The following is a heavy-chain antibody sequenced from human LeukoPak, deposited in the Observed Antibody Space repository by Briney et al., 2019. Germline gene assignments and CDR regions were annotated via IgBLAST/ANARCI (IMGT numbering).Heavy chain of an antibody. D-gene: IGHD3-3*01. V-gene: IGHV4-39*01. CDR3: ARHVGAGVLRFLEWLLDWFDP. Sequence: PSETLSLTCTVSGGSISSSSYYWGWIRQPPGKGLEWIGSIYYSGSTYYNPSLKSRVTISVDTSKNQFSLKLSSVTAADTAVYYCARHVGAGVLRFLEWLLDWFDPWGQGTLVTVSS. CDR2: IYYSGST. CDR1: GGSISSSSYY. J-gene: IGHJ5*02.